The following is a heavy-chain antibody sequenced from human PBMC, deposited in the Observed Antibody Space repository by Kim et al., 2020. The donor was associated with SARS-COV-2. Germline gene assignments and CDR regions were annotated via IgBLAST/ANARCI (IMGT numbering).Heavy chain of an antibody. CDR1: GYTFTGYY. CDR2: INPNSGGT. V-gene: IGHV1-2*04. D-gene: IGHD3-22*01. CDR3: AREYYDSSGYYNYYYYYGMDV. Sequence: ASVKVSCKASGYTFTGYYMHWVRQAPGQGLEWMGWINPNSGGTNYAQKFQGWVTMTRDTSISTAYMELSRLRSDDTAVYYCAREYYDSSGYYNYYYYYGMDVWGQGTTVTVSS. J-gene: IGHJ6*02.